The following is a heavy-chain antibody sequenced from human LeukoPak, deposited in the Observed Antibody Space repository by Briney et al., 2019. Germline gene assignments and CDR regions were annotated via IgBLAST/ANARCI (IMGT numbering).Heavy chain of an antibody. CDR3: ARDPYDSSGYYKYYYYYMDV. Sequence: GGSLRLSCAASGFTFSSYSMNWVRQAPGKGLEWVSSISSSSSYIYYADSVKGRFTISRDNAKNSLYLQMNSLRAEDTAVYYCARDPYDSSGYYKYYYYYMDVGSKPSTLTIPS. CDR2: ISSSSSYI. J-gene: IGHJ6*03. CDR1: GFTFSSYS. V-gene: IGHV3-21*01. D-gene: IGHD3-22*01.